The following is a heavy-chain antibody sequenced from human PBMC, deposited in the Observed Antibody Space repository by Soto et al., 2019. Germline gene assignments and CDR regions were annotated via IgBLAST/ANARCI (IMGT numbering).Heavy chain of an antibody. Sequence: ASVKVSCKASGYTFTGYYMHWVRQAPGQGLEWMGWISAYNGNTNYAQKLQGRVTMTTDTSTSTAYMELRSLRSDDTAVYYCARDEVYFYYGMDVWGQGTTVTVSS. CDR3: ARDEVYFYYGMDV. D-gene: IGHD1-20*01. CDR2: ISAYNGNT. J-gene: IGHJ6*02. V-gene: IGHV1-18*04. CDR1: GYTFTGYY.